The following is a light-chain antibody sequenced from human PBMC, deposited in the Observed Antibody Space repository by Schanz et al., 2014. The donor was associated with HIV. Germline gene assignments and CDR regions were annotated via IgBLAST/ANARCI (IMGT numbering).Light chain of an antibody. V-gene: IGKV1-6*01. CDR2: AAS. Sequence: AIQLTQSPSSLSASVGDRVTITCRARQDIRNDLGWYQQKPGKAPKLLIYAASSLQSGVPSRFSGSGSGTDFTLTISSLQPEDFATYYCQKYNSAPWTFGQGTKVEIK. CDR3: QKYNSAPWT. CDR1: QDIRND. J-gene: IGKJ1*01.